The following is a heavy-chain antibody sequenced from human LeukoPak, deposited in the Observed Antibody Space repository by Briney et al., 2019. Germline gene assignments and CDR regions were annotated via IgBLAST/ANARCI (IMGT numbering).Heavy chain of an antibody. CDR1: GFTFSGYS. D-gene: IGHD7-27*01. V-gene: IGHV3-21*01. J-gene: IGHJ1*01. CDR3: AALATSNAHWANSDF. CDR2: ISSSGNYI. Sequence: GGSLRLSCAASGFTFSGYSMNWVRQAPGKGLEWVSSISSSGNYIHYADSVKGRFTISRDNAKNSLYLQVNSLRAEDTAVYYCAALATSNAHWANSDFWGQGTLVTVSS.